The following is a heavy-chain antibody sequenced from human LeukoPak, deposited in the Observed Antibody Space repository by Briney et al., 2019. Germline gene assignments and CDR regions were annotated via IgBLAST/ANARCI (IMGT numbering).Heavy chain of an antibody. V-gene: IGHV4-59*08. D-gene: IGHD3-16*01. CDR2: VYNSGDT. CDR1: GGSTSSDY. Sequence: SETLSLTCTVSGGSTSSDYWSWIRQSPGKGLEWVGYVYNSGDTGKNPSLKSRVTILLDTSKNQCSLKLASVSAADTAVYYCARLKLGAYFDLWGRGTLVTVSS. CDR3: ARLKLGAYFDL. J-gene: IGHJ2*01.